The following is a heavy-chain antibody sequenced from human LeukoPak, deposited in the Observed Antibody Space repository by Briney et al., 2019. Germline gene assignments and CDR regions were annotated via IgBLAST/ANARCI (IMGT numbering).Heavy chain of an antibody. V-gene: IGHV3-66*01. CDR3: ATLYDSSGYYFSYYYGMDV. D-gene: IGHD3-22*01. J-gene: IGHJ6*02. CDR1: GFTVSSNY. CDR2: IYSGGST. Sequence: GGSLRLSCAASGFTVSSNYMSWVGQAPGKGLEGVSVIYSGGSTYYADSVEGRFTISRDNSNNTLYLQMNRLRAEDTAVYYCATLYDSSGYYFSYYYGMDVWGQGTTITVSS.